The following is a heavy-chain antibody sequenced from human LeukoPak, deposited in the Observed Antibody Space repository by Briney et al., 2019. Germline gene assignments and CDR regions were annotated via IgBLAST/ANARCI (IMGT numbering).Heavy chain of an antibody. CDR3: ARDLGIAAAGDYYYYGMDV. D-gene: IGHD6-13*01. V-gene: IGHV1-18*01. Sequence: ASVKVSCKASGGTFSSYAISWVRKAPGQGLEWMGWISAYNGNTNYAQKLQGRVTMTTDTSTSTAYMELRSLRSDDTAVYYCARDLGIAAAGDYYYYGMDVWGQGTTVTVSS. CDR2: ISAYNGNT. J-gene: IGHJ6*02. CDR1: GGTFSSYA.